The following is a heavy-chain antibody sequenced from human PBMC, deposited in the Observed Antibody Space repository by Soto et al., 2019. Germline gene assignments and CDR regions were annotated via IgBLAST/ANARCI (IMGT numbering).Heavy chain of an antibody. V-gene: IGHV4-59*08. CDR2: IYYSGST. CDR3: ARHYGYYYGSGSFYFDY. D-gene: IGHD3-10*01. J-gene: IGHJ4*02. CDR1: GGSIRSYY. Sequence: SETLSLTCTVSGGSIRSYYWSWIRQSPGKGLEWIGYIYYSGSTYYNPSLKSRVAISVDTSKNQFSLKLSSVTAADTAVYYCARHYGYYYGSGSFYFDYWGQGTLVTVSS.